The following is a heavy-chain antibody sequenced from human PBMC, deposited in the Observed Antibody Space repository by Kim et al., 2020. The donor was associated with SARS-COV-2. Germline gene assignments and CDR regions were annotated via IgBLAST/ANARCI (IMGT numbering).Heavy chain of an antibody. D-gene: IGHD5-12*01. Sequence: ASVKVSCKASGYTFTSYDINWVRQATGQGLEWMGWMNPNSGNTGYAQKFQGRVTMTRNTSISTAYMELSSLRSEDTAVYYCARGRSGYEVFGDYYYYGMDVWGQGTKVTVSS. CDR3: ARGRSGYEVFGDYYYYGMDV. CDR1: GYTFTSYD. CDR2: MNPNSGNT. V-gene: IGHV1-8*01. J-gene: IGHJ6*02.